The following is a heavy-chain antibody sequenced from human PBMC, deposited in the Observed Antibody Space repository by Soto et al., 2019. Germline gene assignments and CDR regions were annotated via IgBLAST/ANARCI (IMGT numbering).Heavy chain of an antibody. Sequence: SETLSLTCSVSGYSVTSSDYYWAWIRQPPGKGLEWIGSMFYSGLTYYNPSLKSRVTLSVDTSKNQFSVRLNSVTTADTAVYYCAPLSVSLSGPYGIHVWGQGTTVTVSS. D-gene: IGHD2-15*01. CDR2: MFYSGLT. CDR1: GYSVTSSDYY. CDR3: APLSVSLSGPYGIHV. V-gene: IGHV4-39*01. J-gene: IGHJ6*02.